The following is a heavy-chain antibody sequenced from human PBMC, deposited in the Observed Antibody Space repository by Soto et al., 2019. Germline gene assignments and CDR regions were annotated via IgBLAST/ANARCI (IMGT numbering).Heavy chain of an antibody. J-gene: IGHJ4*02. Sequence: GGSLRLSCAASGFSFRSYGMHWVRQAPGKGLEWVALISYDGNNKYYADSFKGRFTISRDDPSNTVSLQMNSLRDEDTAVYYCAKERYGSGSYYNFWGQGTLVTVSS. CDR1: GFSFRSYG. CDR2: ISYDGNNK. CDR3: AKERYGSGSYYNF. V-gene: IGHV3-30*18. D-gene: IGHD3-10*01.